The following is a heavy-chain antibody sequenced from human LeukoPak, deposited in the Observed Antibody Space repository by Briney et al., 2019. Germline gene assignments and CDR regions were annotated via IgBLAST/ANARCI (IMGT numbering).Heavy chain of an antibody. V-gene: IGHV4-59*01. CDR1: GGSISSYY. CDR3: ARQVDWFDP. J-gene: IGHJ5*02. CDR2: IYYSGST. Sequence: SETLSLTCTVPGGSISSYYWSWIRQLPGKGLEWIGYIYYSGSTNYNPSLKSRVTISVDTSKNQFSLKLSSVTAADTAVYYCARQVDWFDPWGQGTLVTVSS.